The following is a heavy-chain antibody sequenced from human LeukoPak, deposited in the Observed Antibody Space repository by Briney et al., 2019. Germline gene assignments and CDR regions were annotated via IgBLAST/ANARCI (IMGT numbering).Heavy chain of an antibody. V-gene: IGHV3-74*01. CDR3: ATDQGYSGYDP. CDR1: GFTFCSYW. J-gene: IGHJ5*02. D-gene: IGHD5-12*01. Sequence: GGSLRLSCAASGFTFCSYWMHWVRQAPGKGLVWVSRINSDGSSTSYADSVKGRFTISRDNAKNTLYLQMNSLRAEDTAVYYCATDQGYSGYDPWGQGTLVTVSS. CDR2: INSDGSST.